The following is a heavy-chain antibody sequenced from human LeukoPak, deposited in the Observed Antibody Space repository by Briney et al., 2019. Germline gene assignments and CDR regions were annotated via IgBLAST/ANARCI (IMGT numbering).Heavy chain of an antibody. CDR3: ARLRGYCSSTSCYGVSWFDP. J-gene: IGHJ5*02. CDR2: IYHSGST. CDR1: GGSISSYY. D-gene: IGHD2-2*01. V-gene: IGHV4-59*08. Sequence: SETLSLTCTVSGGSISSYYWSWIRQPPGKGLEWIGYIYHSGSTNYNPSLKSRVTISVDTSKNQFSLKLSSVTAADTAVYYCARLRGYCSSTSCYGVSWFDPWGQGTLVTVSS.